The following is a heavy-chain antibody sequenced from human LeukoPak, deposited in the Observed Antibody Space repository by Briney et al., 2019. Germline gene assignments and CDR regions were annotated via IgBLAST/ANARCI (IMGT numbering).Heavy chain of an antibody. CDR2: ISSNGGST. Sequence: GGCLRLSCSASGFTFSTSAIHWVRQAPGKGLEYVSAISSNGGSTYYAGSVKGRFTISRDNSKNTLSLQMSSLRPEDTAVYYCVKLPYSDTSAYYVDYWGQGTLVTVSS. CDR3: VKLPYSDTSAYYVDY. D-gene: IGHD3-22*01. J-gene: IGHJ4*02. V-gene: IGHV3-64D*06. CDR1: GFTFSTSA.